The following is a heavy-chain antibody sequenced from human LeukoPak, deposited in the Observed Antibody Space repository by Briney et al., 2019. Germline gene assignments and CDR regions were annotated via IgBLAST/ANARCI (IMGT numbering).Heavy chain of an antibody. J-gene: IGHJ4*02. D-gene: IGHD6-13*01. CDR1: GFTFKSYA. V-gene: IGHV3-23*01. CDR2: ISGSGGST. Sequence: PGGSLRLSCVASGFTFKSYAMSWVRQAPGKGLEWVSAISGSGGSTYYADSVKGRFTISRDNSKNTLYLQMNSLRAEDTAVYYCAKDTQQLVPNYFDYWGQGTLVTVSS. CDR3: AKDTQQLVPNYFDY.